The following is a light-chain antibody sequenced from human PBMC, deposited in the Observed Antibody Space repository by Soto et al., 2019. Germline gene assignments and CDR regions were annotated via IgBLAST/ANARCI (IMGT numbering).Light chain of an antibody. CDR1: QSVSGSY. CDR2: GAS. CDR3: QQYGTSLFT. Sequence: IVLTQSPGTLSLSPGERATLSCRSSQSVSGSYLAWYQQKPGQAPRLLIYGASNRATGIPDRFSGSGSGTDFTLTITRLEPEDFAVYYCQQYGTSLFTFGPGTKVDIK. J-gene: IGKJ3*01. V-gene: IGKV3-20*01.